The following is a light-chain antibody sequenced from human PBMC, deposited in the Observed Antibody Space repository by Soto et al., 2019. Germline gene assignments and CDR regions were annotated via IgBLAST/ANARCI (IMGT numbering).Light chain of an antibody. J-gene: IGLJ1*01. CDR2: KDN. CDR3: QSSDSSGRYTYV. Sequence: SSELTQPPSVSVSPGQTARITCSGDALPKQYAYWYQQKPGQAPVVVIYKDNERPSGIPERFSGSTSGTTVTLTISGVQAEDEADYFCQSSDSSGRYTYVFGTGTKVTVL. V-gene: IGLV3-25*02. CDR1: ALPKQY.